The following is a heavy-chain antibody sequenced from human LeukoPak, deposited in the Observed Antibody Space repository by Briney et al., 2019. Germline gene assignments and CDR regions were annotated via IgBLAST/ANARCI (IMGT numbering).Heavy chain of an antibody. CDR2: ISDSGGRT. J-gene: IGHJ4*02. Sequence: GGSLRLSCAASGFTFGSYAMNWVRQAPGKGLEWVSFISDSGGRTYYADSVKGRFTISRDNSKNTLFLQMSRLRAEDTGVYYWPKALAANGTGYWGQGTQVTVSS. V-gene: IGHV3-23*01. D-gene: IGHD6-13*01. CDR1: GFTFGSYA. CDR3: PKALAANGTGY.